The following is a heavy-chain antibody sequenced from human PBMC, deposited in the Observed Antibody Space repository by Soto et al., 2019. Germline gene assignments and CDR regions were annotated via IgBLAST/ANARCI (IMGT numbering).Heavy chain of an antibody. D-gene: IGHD4-17*01. Sequence: EVQLVESGGGLVQPGGSLRLSCAASGFTFSSYAMHWVRQAPGKGLEYVSAISSNGGSTYYANSVKGRFTISRDNSKNTLYLQMGSLRAEDMAVYYCARAEDYGDYGYWGQGTLVTVSS. V-gene: IGHV3-64*01. J-gene: IGHJ4*02. CDR3: ARAEDYGDYGY. CDR2: ISSNGGST. CDR1: GFTFSSYA.